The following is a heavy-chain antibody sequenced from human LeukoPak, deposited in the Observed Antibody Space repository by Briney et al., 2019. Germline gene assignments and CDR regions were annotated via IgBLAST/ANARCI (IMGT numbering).Heavy chain of an antibody. J-gene: IGHJ4*02. CDR3: AKENWALVY. Sequence: GGSLRLSCAASGFTFSTYVMTWARQAPGKGLEWVSEISGSGGTTYYADSVKGRFTISRDNSKNTVSLQMNSLRAEDTAVYYCAKENWALVYWGRGILVTVSS. D-gene: IGHD7-27*01. CDR2: ISGSGGTT. V-gene: IGHV3-23*01. CDR1: GFTFSTYV.